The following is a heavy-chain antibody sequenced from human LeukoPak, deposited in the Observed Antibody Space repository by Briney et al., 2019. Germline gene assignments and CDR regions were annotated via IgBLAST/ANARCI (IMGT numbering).Heavy chain of an antibody. V-gene: IGHV3-33*01. CDR1: GFTFSRHG. CDR2: IWYDGSNK. Sequence: PGRSPRLSCAASGFTFSRHGMHWVRQAPGKGLEWVAVIWYDGSNKYYADSVKGRFTISRDSSKNTLYLQMNSLRAEDTAVYYCARDAYGDYYFDYWGQGTLVTVSS. D-gene: IGHD4-17*01. CDR3: ARDAYGDYYFDY. J-gene: IGHJ4*02.